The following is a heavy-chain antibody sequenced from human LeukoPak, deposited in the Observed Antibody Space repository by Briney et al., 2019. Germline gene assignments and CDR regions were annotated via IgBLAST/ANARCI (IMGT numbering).Heavy chain of an antibody. CDR2: TSSSDAGK. V-gene: IGHV3-23*01. Sequence: GGSLRLSCTVSGFSLSSYALSWVRRAPGKGLEWVSATSSSDAGKYYADSVKGRFTISRDNAKNSLYLQMNSLRAEDTAVYYCARDPRRDDYGGFWGQGTLVTVSS. J-gene: IGHJ4*02. CDR1: GFSLSSYA. CDR3: ARDPRRDDYGGF.